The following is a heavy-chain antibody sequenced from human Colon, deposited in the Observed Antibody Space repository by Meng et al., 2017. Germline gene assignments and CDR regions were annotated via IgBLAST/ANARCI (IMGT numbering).Heavy chain of an antibody. Sequence: QVRLQKAGAGILKPSEPLSLTCAVYGGSFSGYYWSWIRQPPGKGLEWIGEINHSGSTNYNPSLKRRVTISVDTSKNQFSLKLSSVTAADTAVYYCARIRPRLGGKTFDPWGQGTLVTVSS. CDR3: ARIRPRLGGKTFDP. J-gene: IGHJ5*02. CDR2: INHSGST. V-gene: IGHV4-34*01. CDR1: GGSFSGYY. D-gene: IGHD3-16*01.